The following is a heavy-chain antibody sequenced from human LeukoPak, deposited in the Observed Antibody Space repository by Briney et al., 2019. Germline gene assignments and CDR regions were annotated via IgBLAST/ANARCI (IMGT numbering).Heavy chain of an antibody. CDR3: ARDLGAVEQWLVLDY. V-gene: IGHV3-30*09. CDR1: RLTFSSYA. D-gene: IGHD6-19*01. Sequence: WRSLTLSCAASRLTFSSYAMHWVRQAAGKGLDWVPVISYDGSNKYYADSVKGRFAISRDNSKNTLYLQMLSLRAEDTAVYYCARDLGAVEQWLVLDYWGQRTLVTVSS. CDR2: ISYDGSNK. J-gene: IGHJ4*02.